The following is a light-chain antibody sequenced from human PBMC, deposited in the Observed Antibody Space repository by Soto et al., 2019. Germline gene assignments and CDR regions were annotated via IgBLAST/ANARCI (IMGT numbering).Light chain of an antibody. Sequence: EIVVTQSPATLSVSPGERVTLSCRASQSVSSSLAWYQQRPGQAPRLLIYDTSTRAPGIAARFSGSGSGTAFTLTISSLQSEDVAVYYCQQYVHWPPGTFGQGTTVEIK. CDR2: DTS. CDR3: QQYVHWPPGT. V-gene: IGKV3-15*01. CDR1: QSVSSS. J-gene: IGKJ1*01.